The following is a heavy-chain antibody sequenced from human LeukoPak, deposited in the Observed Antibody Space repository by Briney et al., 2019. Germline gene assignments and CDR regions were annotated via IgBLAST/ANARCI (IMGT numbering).Heavy chain of an antibody. D-gene: IGHD6-19*01. CDR2: IFSSGST. CDR3: AREGYTNGWYRN. Sequence: GGSLRLSCAASGFIVSSNYMSWVRQAPGKGLEWVSVIFSSGSTYYADSVKGRFTISRDNSKNTLYLQMNSLRAGDTAVYFCAREGYTNGWYRNWGQGTLVTVSS. CDR1: GFIVSSNY. V-gene: IGHV3-53*01. J-gene: IGHJ4*02.